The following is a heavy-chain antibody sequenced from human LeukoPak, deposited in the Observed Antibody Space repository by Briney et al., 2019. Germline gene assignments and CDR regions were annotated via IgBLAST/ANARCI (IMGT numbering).Heavy chain of an antibody. CDR1: GFTFDDYA. J-gene: IGHJ4*02. CDR3: AKAPSLWFGELFLDY. CDR2: MSWDGGST. V-gene: IGHV3-43D*03. D-gene: IGHD3-10*01. Sequence: GGSLRLSCAASGFTFDDYAMHWVRQATGKGLEWVSYMSWDGGSTYYAHSVKGRLTISRDNSKNSLYLHMNSLRAEDTALYYCAKAPSLWFGELFLDYWGQGTLVTVSS.